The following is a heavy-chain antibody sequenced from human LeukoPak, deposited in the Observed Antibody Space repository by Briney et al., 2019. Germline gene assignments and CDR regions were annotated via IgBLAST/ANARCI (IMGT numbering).Heavy chain of an antibody. D-gene: IGHD1-7*01. CDR2: IYTSGST. Sequence: SETLSLTCTVSSGSISSGSYYWSWIRQPAGKGLEWIGRIYTSGSTNYNPSLKSRVTISVDTSKNQFSLKLSSVTAADTAVYYCARAGITGTTRFDPWGQGTLVTVSS. CDR1: SGSISSGSYY. CDR3: ARAGITGTTRFDP. J-gene: IGHJ5*02. V-gene: IGHV4-61*02.